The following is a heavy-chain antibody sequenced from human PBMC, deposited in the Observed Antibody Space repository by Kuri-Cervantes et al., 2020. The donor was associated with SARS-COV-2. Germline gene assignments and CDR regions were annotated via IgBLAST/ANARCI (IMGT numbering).Heavy chain of an antibody. D-gene: IGHD6-19*01. Sequence: GESLKISCKASGYTFTGYYMHWVRQAPGQGLEWMGWINPNSGGTNYAQKFQGRVTMTRDTSISTAYMELSRLRSDDTAVYYCARETYLYSSGWFSNFDYWDQGTLVTVSS. CDR3: ARETYLYSSGWFSNFDY. CDR2: INPNSGGT. V-gene: IGHV1-2*02. CDR1: GYTFTGYY. J-gene: IGHJ4*02.